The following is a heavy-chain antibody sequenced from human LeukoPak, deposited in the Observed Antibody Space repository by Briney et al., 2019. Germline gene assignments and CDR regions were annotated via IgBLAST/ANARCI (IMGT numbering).Heavy chain of an antibody. CDR2: IYSGGST. Sequence: PGGSLRLSCAASGFTVSSNYMSWVRQAPGKGLEWVSVIYSGGSTYYADSVKGRFTISRDNSKNTLYLQMNSLRAEDTAVYYCARERSGGPPSGYYNWGQGTLVTVSS. CDR3: ARERSGGPPSGYYN. V-gene: IGHV3-53*01. J-gene: IGHJ4*02. D-gene: IGHD3-3*01. CDR1: GFTVSSNY.